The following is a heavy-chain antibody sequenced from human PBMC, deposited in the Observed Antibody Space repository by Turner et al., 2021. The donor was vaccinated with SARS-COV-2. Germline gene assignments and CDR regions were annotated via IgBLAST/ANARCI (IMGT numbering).Heavy chain of an antibody. CDR3: ARAKGPSLYRSYYNPTFFDP. Sequence: QVQLQQWGAGRLKTSETLSLTCDVHGGSFSGFYWTWIRRSPGKGLEWIGEINDSGSTTYNPSLKSRLTISVDTSKNQFSLKLTSVTAADTAVYYCARAKGPSLYRSYYNPTFFDPWGQGILVTVSS. J-gene: IGHJ5*02. D-gene: IGHD1-26*01. CDR1: GGSFSGFY. V-gene: IGHV4-34*01. CDR2: INDSGST.